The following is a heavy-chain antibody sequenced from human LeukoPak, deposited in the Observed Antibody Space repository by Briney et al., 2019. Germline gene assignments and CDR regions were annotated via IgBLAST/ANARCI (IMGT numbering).Heavy chain of an antibody. D-gene: IGHD2-2*01. Sequence: PSETLSLTCTVSGVSVNSGTDYWSWIRQPPGKGLEWIGYIYYSGSTNYNPSLKSRVTISVDTSKNQFSLKLSSVTAADTAVYYCARDVRLSTFDPWGQGTLVTVSS. V-gene: IGHV4-61*01. J-gene: IGHJ5*02. CDR1: GVSVNSGTDY. CDR3: ARDVRLSTFDP. CDR2: IYYSGST.